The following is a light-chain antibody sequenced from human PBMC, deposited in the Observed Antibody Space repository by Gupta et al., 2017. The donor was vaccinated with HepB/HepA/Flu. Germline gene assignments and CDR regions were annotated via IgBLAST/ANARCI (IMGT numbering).Light chain of an antibody. V-gene: IGKV3-11*01. Sequence: EIVLTQSPATLSLSPGERATLSCRASQSVSTYLAWYQQKPGQAPRLLIYDASNRATGIPARFSGRGYGKYVTLTSTSRDLEDFAGYYCQHRSNWPPITFGRGTKVDIK. J-gene: IGKJ4*01. CDR2: DAS. CDR3: QHRSNWPPIT. CDR1: QSVSTY.